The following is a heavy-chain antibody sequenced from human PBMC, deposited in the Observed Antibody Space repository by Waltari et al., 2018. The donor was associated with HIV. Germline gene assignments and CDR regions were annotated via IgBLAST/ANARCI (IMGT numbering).Heavy chain of an antibody. J-gene: IGHJ2*01. CDR3: ARADERYSGRQTGYFDV. CDR1: GFAFSSNA. D-gene: IGHD1-26*01. Sequence: QVQLVESGGGVVQPGRSLRLSCAASGFAFSSNAMHWVRQAPGKGLEWVAVISYDGSNKYYAYSVKGRLTISRDHSKNTLYLQMNSLRSEDTALYYCARADERYSGRQTGYFDVWGRGTLLTVSS. V-gene: IGHV3-30-3*01. CDR2: ISYDGSNK.